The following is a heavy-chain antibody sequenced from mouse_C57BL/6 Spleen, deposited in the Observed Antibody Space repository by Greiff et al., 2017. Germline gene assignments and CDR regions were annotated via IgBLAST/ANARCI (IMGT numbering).Heavy chain of an antibody. D-gene: IGHD1-1*01. J-gene: IGHJ3*01. CDR3: ALCDGSSPWFAY. V-gene: IGHV1-55*01. CDR2: IYPGSGST. CDR1: GYTFTSYW. Sequence: QVQLQQPGAELVKPGASVKMSCKASGYTFTSYWITWVKQRPGQGLEWIGDIYPGSGSTNYNEKFKSKATLTVDTSSNTAYMQLSSLTSEDSAVYYCALCDGSSPWFAYWGQGTPVTVSA.